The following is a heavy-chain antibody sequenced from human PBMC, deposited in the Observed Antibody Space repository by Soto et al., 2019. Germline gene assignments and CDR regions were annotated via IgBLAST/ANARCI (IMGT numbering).Heavy chain of an antibody. J-gene: IGHJ4*02. CDR1: GYTFTGYY. Sequence: ASVKVSCKASGYTFTGYYMHWVRQAPGQGLEWMGWINPNSGGTNYAQKFQGRVTMTRDTSISTAYMELSRLRSDDTAVYYCARALLRGGYLFDCWGQGTLVTVSS. CDR3: ARALLRGGYLFDC. D-gene: IGHD3-16*01. CDR2: INPNSGGT. V-gene: IGHV1-2*02.